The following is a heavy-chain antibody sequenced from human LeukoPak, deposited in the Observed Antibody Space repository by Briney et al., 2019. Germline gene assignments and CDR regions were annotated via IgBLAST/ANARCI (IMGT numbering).Heavy chain of an antibody. CDR3: AKDRSIGTYYTFDS. CDR2: IYSGGST. CDR1: GFTVSSNY. Sequence: GGSLRLSCAASGFTVSSNYMSWVRQAPGKGLEWVSVIYSGGSTYYADSVKGRFTISRDNSKSTLYIQMNSLRAEDTAVYYCAKDRSIGTYYTFDSWGQGTLVTVSS. J-gene: IGHJ4*02. V-gene: IGHV3-53*01. D-gene: IGHD1-26*01.